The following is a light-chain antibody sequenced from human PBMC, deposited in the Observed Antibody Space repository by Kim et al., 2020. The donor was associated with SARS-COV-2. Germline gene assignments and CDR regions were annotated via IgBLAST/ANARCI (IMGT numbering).Light chain of an antibody. J-gene: IGKJ5*01. V-gene: IGKV1-5*03. CDR3: QQYNSYSPET. CDR2: KAS. Sequence: SVGDRVTITCRASQSMSSWLAWYQQKPGKAPKLLIYKASSLESGVPSRFSVSGSGTEFTLTISSLQPDDFATYYCQQYNSYSPETFGQGTRLEIK. CDR1: QSMSSW.